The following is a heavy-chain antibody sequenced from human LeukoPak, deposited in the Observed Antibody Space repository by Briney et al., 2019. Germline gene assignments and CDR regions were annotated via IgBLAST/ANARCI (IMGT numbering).Heavy chain of an antibody. CDR1: GFTFSDYY. V-gene: IGHV3-11*01. J-gene: IGHJ4*02. Sequence: GGSLRLSCAASGFTFSDYYMSWIRQAPGNGLEWVSYISSSGSTIYYADSVKGRFTISRDNAKNSLYLQMNSLRAEDTAVYYCARESYDFWSGYLYDYWGQGTLVTVSS. D-gene: IGHD3-3*01. CDR2: ISSSGSTI. CDR3: ARESYDFWSGYLYDY.